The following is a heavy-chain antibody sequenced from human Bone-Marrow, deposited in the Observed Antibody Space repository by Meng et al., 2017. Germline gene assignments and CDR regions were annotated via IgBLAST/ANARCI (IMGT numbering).Heavy chain of an antibody. CDR3: ARTIAMATDY. J-gene: IGHJ4*02. V-gene: IGHV1-2*06. Sequence: QVQLVQSGAEVKKPGASVKVSCKPSGYNFPDYYIHWVRRAPGQGLEWMGRINPNRGGTNYAQKFQGRVTMTRDTSISTAYMELSRLRSDDTAVYYCARTIAMATDYWGQGTLVTVSS. D-gene: IGHD2-21*01. CDR1: GYNFPDYY. CDR2: INPNRGGT.